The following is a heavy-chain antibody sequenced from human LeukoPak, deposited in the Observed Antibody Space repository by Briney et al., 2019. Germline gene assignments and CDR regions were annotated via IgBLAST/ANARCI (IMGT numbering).Heavy chain of an antibody. CDR2: IDPSDSYT. CDR1: GYSFTSYW. D-gene: IGHD5-24*01. CDR3: TRSPRDGYHDAFDI. Sequence: PGESLKISCKGSGYSFTSYWISWVRQMPGKGMEWMGRIDPSDSYTNYSPSFQGQVTISADKSISTAYLQWGSLEASDTAMYYCTRSPRDGYHDAFDIWGQGTKVTVSS. V-gene: IGHV5-10-1*04. J-gene: IGHJ3*02.